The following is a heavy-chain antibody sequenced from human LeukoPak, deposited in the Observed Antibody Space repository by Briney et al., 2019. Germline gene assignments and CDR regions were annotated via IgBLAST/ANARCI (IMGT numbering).Heavy chain of an antibody. Sequence: ASVKVSCKASGYTFTCYYMHWVRQAPGQGLEWMGWINPNSGGTNYAQKFQGRVTMTRDTSISTAYMELSRLRSDDTAVYYCARSVVVVVAATRNWFDPWGQGTLVTVSS. V-gene: IGHV1-2*02. D-gene: IGHD2-15*01. CDR2: INPNSGGT. J-gene: IGHJ5*02. CDR3: ARSVVVVVAATRNWFDP. CDR1: GYTFTCYY.